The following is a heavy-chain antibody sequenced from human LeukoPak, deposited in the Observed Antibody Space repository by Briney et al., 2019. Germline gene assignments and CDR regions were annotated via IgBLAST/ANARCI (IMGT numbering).Heavy chain of an antibody. Sequence: ASVKVSCKASGYTFTSYYMHWVRQAPGQGLEWMGIINPSGGSTSYAQKFQGRVTMTRDTSTSTVYMELSSLRSEDTAVYYRARDRVWYGDYGNNWFDPWGQGTLVTVSS. CDR3: ARDRVWYGDYGNNWFDP. V-gene: IGHV1-46*01. CDR2: INPSGGST. J-gene: IGHJ5*02. CDR1: GYTFTSYY. D-gene: IGHD4-17*01.